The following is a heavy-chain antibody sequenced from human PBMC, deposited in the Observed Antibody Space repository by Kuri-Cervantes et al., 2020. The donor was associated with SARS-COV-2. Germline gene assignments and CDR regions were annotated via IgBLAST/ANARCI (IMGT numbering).Heavy chain of an antibody. J-gene: IGHJ2*01. CDR1: GFTFSSYD. D-gene: IGHD3-22*01. V-gene: IGHV3-13*04. Sequence: GESLKISCAASGFTFSSYDMHWVRQATGKGLEWVSAIGTAGDTYCPGSVKGRFTISRENAKNSLYLQMNSLRAGDTAVYYCARGYYDSSGYPLGWYFDLWGRGTLGTVSS. CDR2: IGTAGDT. CDR3: ARGYYDSSGYPLGWYFDL.